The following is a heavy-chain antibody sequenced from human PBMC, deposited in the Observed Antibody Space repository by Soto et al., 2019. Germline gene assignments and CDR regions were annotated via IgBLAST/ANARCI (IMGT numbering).Heavy chain of an antibody. J-gene: IGHJ4*02. CDR3: ARGQGPLLFGEFDY. D-gene: IGHD3-10*01. CDR1: GFTFSSYW. CDR2: IKQDGSEQ. V-gene: IGHV3-7*01. Sequence: GESLKISCAASGFTFSSYWMSWVRQAPGKGLEWVANIKQDGSEQYYVDSVKGRFTISRDKAKNSLYLQMNSLRAEDTSVYYCARGQGPLLFGEFDYWGQGTLVTVSS.